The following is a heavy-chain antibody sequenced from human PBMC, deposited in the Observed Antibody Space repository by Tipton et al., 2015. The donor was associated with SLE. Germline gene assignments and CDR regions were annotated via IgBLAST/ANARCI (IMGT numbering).Heavy chain of an antibody. CDR1: GFTFDDYA. V-gene: IGHV3-43*02. J-gene: IGHJ6*02. Sequence: SLRLSCAASGFTFDDYAMHWVRQAPGKGLEWASLISGDGITTYYADSVKGRFTISRDNSKNSLYLQMNTLRTEDTALYYCAKGGLLIFYGMDVWGQGTTVTVSS. CDR2: ISGDGITT. CDR3: AKGGLLIFYGMDV.